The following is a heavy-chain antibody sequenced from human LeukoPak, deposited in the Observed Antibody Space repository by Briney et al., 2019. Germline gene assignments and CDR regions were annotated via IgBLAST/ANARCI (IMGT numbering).Heavy chain of an antibody. J-gene: IGHJ4*02. Sequence: GGSLRLSCAASGFTFSRFGMHWVRQAPGKGLEWVAVIWYDGSNKYYADSVRGRFTISRDNSKNTLYLEMNTLRAEDTAVYYCARDYYYDSSGYWDYYFDYWGQGTLVSVSS. CDR3: ARDYYYDSSGYWDYYFDY. CDR1: GFTFSRFG. V-gene: IGHV3-33*01. CDR2: IWYDGSNK. D-gene: IGHD3-22*01.